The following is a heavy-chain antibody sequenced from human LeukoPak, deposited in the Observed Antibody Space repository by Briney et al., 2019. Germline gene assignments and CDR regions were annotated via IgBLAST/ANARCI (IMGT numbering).Heavy chain of an antibody. Sequence: QAGGSLRLSCAASGFTFSSYAMSWVRQAPGKGLEWVSSISGSGGSTYYADSVKGRFTISRDNSKNTLYLQMNSLRAEDTAVYYCAVSITMLVVANFDYWGQGTLVTVSS. CDR3: AVSITMLVVANFDY. V-gene: IGHV3-23*01. CDR2: ISGSGGST. D-gene: IGHD3-22*01. J-gene: IGHJ4*02. CDR1: GFTFSSYA.